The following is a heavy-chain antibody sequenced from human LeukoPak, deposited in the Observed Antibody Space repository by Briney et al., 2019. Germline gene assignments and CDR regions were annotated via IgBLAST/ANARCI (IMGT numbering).Heavy chain of an antibody. V-gene: IGHV4-4*09. CDR3: ARQNEWLGGFDI. J-gene: IGHJ3*02. CDR2: IYTSGST. CDR1: GGSISSYY. Sequence: SETLSLTCTVSGGSISSYYWSWIRQPPGKGLEWIGYIYTSGSTNYNPSLKSRVTISVDTSKNQFSLKLSSVTAADTAVYYCARQNEWLGGFDIWGQGTMVTVSS. D-gene: IGHD3-3*01.